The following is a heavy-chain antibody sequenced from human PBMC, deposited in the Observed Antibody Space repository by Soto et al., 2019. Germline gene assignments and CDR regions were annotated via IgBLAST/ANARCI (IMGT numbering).Heavy chain of an antibody. CDR1: GGSISSSSYY. CDR3: ARHDWAKPFDY. J-gene: IGHJ4*02. Sequence: QLQLQESGPGLVKPSETLSLTCTVSGGSISSSSYYWGWIRQPPGKGLEWIGSIYYSGSTYYNPSLKTRDTIYVATSKNQFSLKLSSVTAADTAVYYCARHDWAKPFDYWGQGTLVTVSS. CDR2: IYYSGST. D-gene: IGHD3-9*01. V-gene: IGHV4-39*01.